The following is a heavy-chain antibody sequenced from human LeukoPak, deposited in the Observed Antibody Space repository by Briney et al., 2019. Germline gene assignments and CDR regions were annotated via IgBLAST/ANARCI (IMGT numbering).Heavy chain of an antibody. CDR2: TYTSGDP. CDR3: TIGGASATLAH. D-gene: IGHD2-15*01. V-gene: IGHV4-4*07. Sequence: SETLSLTCTVSRASISDNYWSWSRRPAGRALEWIRRTYTSGDPNYNPSLKSRANVSVDTSKNQFYLSLRYVTAADTAVYYCTIGGASATLAHWGPGTLVTVSS. J-gene: IGHJ4*02. CDR1: RASISDNY.